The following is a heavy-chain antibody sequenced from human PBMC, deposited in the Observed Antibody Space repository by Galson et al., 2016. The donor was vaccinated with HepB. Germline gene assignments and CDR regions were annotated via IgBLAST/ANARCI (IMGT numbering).Heavy chain of an antibody. D-gene: IGHD5-12*01. CDR2: ISGSGSKI. CDR1: EFTFSTYE. Sequence: SLRLSCAASEFTFSTYEMNWVRQAPGKGLEWVSYISGSGSKIYYADSVKGRFTISRDNAKNSLYLQMDSLRVEDTAVYYCARDLRGIYDESPGGMDVWGQGTTVTVSS. J-gene: IGHJ6*02. CDR3: ARDLRGIYDESPGGMDV. V-gene: IGHV3-48*03.